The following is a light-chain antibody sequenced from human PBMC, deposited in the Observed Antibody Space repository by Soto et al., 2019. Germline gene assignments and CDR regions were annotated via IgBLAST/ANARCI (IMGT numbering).Light chain of an antibody. CDR1: SGHTTYA. Sequence: QPVLTQSPSTSASLGASVKLTCTLTSGHTTYAITWHQQQPEKGPRYLMRVNIDGSHSKGDGIPDRFSGSSSGAERYLTISNLQSEDEADYYCQTWDTGGHWVFGEGTKVTVL. V-gene: IGLV4-69*02. J-gene: IGLJ3*02. CDR3: QTWDTGGHWV. CDR2: VNIDGSH.